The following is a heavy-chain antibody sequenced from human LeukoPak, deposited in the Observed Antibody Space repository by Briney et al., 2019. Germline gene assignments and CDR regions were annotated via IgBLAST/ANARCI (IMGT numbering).Heavy chain of an antibody. Sequence: GGSLRLSCAASGFTFSSNSMNWVRQAPGKGLEWVSSISDIGDYIYYADSVRGRFTISRDNAKSSLYLQMNSLRVEDTAVYYCARADRDGNKRFLDWGQGTLVTVSS. CDR3: ARADRDGNKRFLD. D-gene: IGHD5-24*01. CDR2: ISDIGDYI. J-gene: IGHJ4*02. CDR1: GFTFSSNS. V-gene: IGHV3-21*01.